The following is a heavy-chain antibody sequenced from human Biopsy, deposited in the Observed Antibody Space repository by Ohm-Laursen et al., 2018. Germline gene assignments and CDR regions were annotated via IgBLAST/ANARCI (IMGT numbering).Heavy chain of an antibody. CDR3: ARATNSTGWPYYYFYGMDV. CDR2: IYYSGST. CDR1: GGSISSDY. J-gene: IGHJ6*02. V-gene: IGHV4-59*01. D-gene: IGHD2/OR15-2a*01. Sequence: GTLSLTCTVSGGSISSDYWSWIRQTPGTGLEWLGYIYYSGSTNYNPSLKSRVPISVDTSKNQFSLRLNSVTAADTAVYYCARATNSTGWPYYYFYGMDVWGQGTTVTVSS.